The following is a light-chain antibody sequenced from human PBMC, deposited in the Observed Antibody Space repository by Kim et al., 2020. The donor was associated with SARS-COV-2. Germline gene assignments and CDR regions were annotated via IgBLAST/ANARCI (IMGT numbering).Light chain of an antibody. J-gene: IGKJ4*01. CDR2: GAS. CDR3: QPYGSSPLT. Sequence: YAAERATLSCRASQSVSSSYLAWYQQKPGQAPRLLIYGASSSATGIPDRFSGSGSGTDFTLTISRLEPEDFAVYYCQPYGSSPLTFGGGTKVDIK. V-gene: IGKV3-20*01. CDR1: QSVSSSY.